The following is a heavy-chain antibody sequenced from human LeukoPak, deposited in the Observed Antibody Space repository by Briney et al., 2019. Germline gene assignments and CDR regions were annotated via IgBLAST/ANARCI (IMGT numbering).Heavy chain of an antibody. V-gene: IGHV4-59*12. J-gene: IGHJ3*02. CDR1: GGSISASS. CDR2: IYYSGST. D-gene: IGHD2-2*01. Sequence: SETLSLTCTVSGGSISASSWNWIRQPPGKGLEWIGTIYYSGSTYYNPSLKSRVTISVDTSKNQFSLKLSSVTAADTAVFYCARSLRGYCSSTSCPGAFDIWGQGTMVTVSS. CDR3: ARSLRGYCSSTSCPGAFDI.